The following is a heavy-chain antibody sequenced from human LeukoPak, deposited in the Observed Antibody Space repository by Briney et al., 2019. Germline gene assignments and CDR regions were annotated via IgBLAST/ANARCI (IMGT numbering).Heavy chain of an antibody. J-gene: IGHJ4*02. D-gene: IGHD1-20*01. V-gene: IGHV4-59*08. CDR3: AATRYNWNDPGYFFDY. CDR2: IYYSGST. CDR1: GGSISSYY. Sequence: SETLSLTCTVSGGSISSYYWSWIRQPPGKGLEWIGYIYYSGSTDYGPSLKSRVTISVDTSKNQFSLKLSSTTAADTAVYYCAATRYNWNDPGYFFDYWGQGTLATVSS.